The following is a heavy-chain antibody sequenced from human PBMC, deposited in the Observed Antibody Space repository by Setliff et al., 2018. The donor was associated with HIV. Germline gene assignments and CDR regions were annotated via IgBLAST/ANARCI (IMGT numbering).Heavy chain of an antibody. CDR1: GGTFTNSA. V-gene: IGHV1-69*10. D-gene: IGHD3-22*01. J-gene: IGHJ4*02. Sequence: GASVKVSCKASGGTFTNSAIGWVRQAPGQGLEWMGAIVPILGIANSAQKFQGRVTITTDESASTAYMELSSLRSEDTAVYYYARVGDSSQWDYFDYWGQGTLVTVSS. CDR2: IVPILGIA. CDR3: ARVGDSSQWDYFDY.